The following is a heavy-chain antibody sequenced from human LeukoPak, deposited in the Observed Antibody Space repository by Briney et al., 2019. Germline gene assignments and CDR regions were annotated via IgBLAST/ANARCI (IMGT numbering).Heavy chain of an antibody. CDR2: ISSSSSYI. Sequence: PGGSLRLSCAASGFTFSSYSMNWVRQAPGKGLEWVSSISSSSSYIYYADSVKGRFTISRDNAKNSLCLQMNSLRAEDTAVYYCARERLVAFDIWGQGTMVTVSS. CDR1: GFTFSSYS. J-gene: IGHJ3*02. CDR3: ARERLVAFDI. D-gene: IGHD1-26*01. V-gene: IGHV3-21*01.